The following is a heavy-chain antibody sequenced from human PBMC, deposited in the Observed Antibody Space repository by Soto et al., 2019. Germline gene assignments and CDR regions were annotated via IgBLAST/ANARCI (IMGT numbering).Heavy chain of an antibody. D-gene: IGHD2-2*02. V-gene: IGHV4-39*01. CDR3: ERTPFGRYTFDS. CDR1: EASIDSNADY. Sequence: PSETLSLTCTVPEASIDSNADYWCWGRQSPGKGLERLASVFYTGSPYHNPSLESRVSISVDTSDNQFSLKVTSVTAADTGIYYCERTPFGRYTFDSCRPRSLDPVSS. CDR2: VFYTGSP. J-gene: IGHJ5*01.